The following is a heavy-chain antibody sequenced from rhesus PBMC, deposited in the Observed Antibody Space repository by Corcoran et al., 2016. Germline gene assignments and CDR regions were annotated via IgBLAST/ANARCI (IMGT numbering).Heavy chain of an antibody. CDR2: IYGSTTNT. D-gene: IGHD2-21*01. V-gene: IGHV4S10*01. Sequence: QVQLQESGPGVVKPSETLSLTCAVSGGSISDSYRWSWIRQHPGKGLEWIGYIYGSTTNTNYNPSLKMRVTISKDTSKNQSSLKLSSWTAADTAVYYCARGDGGTGSACHFDYWGQGVLVTVSS. CDR3: ARGDGGTGSACHFDY. J-gene: IGHJ4*01. CDR1: GGSISDSYR.